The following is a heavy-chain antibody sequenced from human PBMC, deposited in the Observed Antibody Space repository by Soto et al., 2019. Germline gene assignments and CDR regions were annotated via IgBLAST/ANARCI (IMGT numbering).Heavy chain of an antibody. Sequence: QAQLVQAGAEVRKPGASVKVSCKASGYTFYSHSISWVRQAPGQGLEWMGRINADYGNTQYAQKFRGRVTMTTDTPTTTVYMELPNLRSDDTAVYYCARCILGDSYYGMDVWGQGTTVTVSS. V-gene: IGHV1-18*01. J-gene: IGHJ6*02. CDR1: GYTFYSHS. CDR3: ARCILGDSYYGMDV. CDR2: INADYGNT. D-gene: IGHD1-26*01.